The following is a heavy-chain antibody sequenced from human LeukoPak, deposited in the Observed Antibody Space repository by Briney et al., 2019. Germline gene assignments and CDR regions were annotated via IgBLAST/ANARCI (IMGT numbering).Heavy chain of an antibody. CDR1: GYTFTGYY. J-gene: IGHJ4*02. CDR3: ARVGSSSSFDY. V-gene: IGHV1-69*13. D-gene: IGHD6-6*01. Sequence: ALVKVSCKASGYTFTGYYMHWVRQAPGQGLEWMGGIIPIFGTANYAQKFQGRVTITADESTSTAYMELSSLRSEDTAVYYCARVGSSSSFDYWGQGTLVTVSS. CDR2: IIPIFGTA.